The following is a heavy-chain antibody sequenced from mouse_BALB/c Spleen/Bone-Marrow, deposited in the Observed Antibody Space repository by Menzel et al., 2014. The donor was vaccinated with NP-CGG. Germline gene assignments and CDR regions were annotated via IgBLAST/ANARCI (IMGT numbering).Heavy chain of an antibody. V-gene: IGHV5-17*02. CDR3: ARGNVNLLFDY. D-gene: IGHD2-1*01. CDR2: ISSGSSAI. CDR1: GFTFSYFG. Sequence: DVKLVESGGGLVQPGGSRKPSCAASGFTFSYFGMHWVRQAPEKGLEWVAFISSGSSAIYYADTVKGRFTISRDNPKNTLFLQMTSLRSEDTAMYYCARGNVNLLFDYWGQGTTLTVSS. J-gene: IGHJ2*01.